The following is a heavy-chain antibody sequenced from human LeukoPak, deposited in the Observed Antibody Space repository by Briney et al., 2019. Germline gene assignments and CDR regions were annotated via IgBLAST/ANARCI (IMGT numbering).Heavy chain of an antibody. D-gene: IGHD1-26*01. J-gene: IGHJ4*02. V-gene: IGHV3-30*02. CDR2: IRYDEITK. CDR3: AADTEGVVGGY. Sequence: GESLRLSCAASGFTFRDYGVHWVRQVPGKGLEWVAFIRYDEITKFYVDSVKGRFTISRDNSKSTLYLQMNSLRTDDTAVYYCAADTEGVVGGYWGLGTLVTVSS. CDR1: GFTFRDYG.